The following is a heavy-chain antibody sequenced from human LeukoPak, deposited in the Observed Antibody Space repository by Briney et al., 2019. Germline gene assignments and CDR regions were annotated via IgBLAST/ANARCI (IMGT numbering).Heavy chain of an antibody. D-gene: IGHD6-13*01. J-gene: IGHJ5*02. CDR1: GGSISTSTYY. V-gene: IGHV4-39*07. CDR2: INHSGST. CDR3: ASGSSWTRWFDP. Sequence: SETLSLTCTVSGGSISTSTYYWSWIRQPPGKGLEWIGEINHSGSTNYNPSLKSRVTISVDTSKNQFSLKLSSVTAADTAVYYCASGSSWTRWFDPWGQGTLVTVSS.